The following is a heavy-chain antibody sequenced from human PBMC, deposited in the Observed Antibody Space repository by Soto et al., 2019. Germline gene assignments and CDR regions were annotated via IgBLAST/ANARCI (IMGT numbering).Heavy chain of an antibody. CDR3: ARGAAAANSLYYFHY. Sequence: SETLCLSCTVAGGSISSYYWSWIRQPPGKGLEWIGYIYYSGSTTYNPSLKSRVTISVDTSKNQFSLKLSSVTAADTAVYYCARGAAAANSLYYFHYWGQGTKVTVSS. J-gene: IGHJ4*02. CDR1: GGSISSYY. CDR2: IYYSGST. D-gene: IGHD6-13*01. V-gene: IGHV4-59*01.